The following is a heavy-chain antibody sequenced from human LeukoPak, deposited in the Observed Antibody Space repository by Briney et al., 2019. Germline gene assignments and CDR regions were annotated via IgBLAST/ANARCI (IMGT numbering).Heavy chain of an antibody. V-gene: IGHV3-53*01. CDR3: ARDPGAGDYYYYYGMDV. D-gene: IGHD1-26*01. CDR2: IYSGGST. Sequence: QPGGSLRLSCAASGFTVSSNYMSWVRQAPGKGLEWVSVIYSGGSTYYADSVKGRFTISRDNSKNTLYLQMNSLRAEDTAVYYCARDPGAGDYYYYYGMDVWGQGTTVTVSS. J-gene: IGHJ6*02. CDR1: GFTVSSNY.